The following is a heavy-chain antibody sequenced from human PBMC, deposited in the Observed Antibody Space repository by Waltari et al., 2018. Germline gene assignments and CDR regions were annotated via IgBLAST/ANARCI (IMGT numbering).Heavy chain of an antibody. CDR1: GFTFSSYA. CDR3: AKDCAENTY. J-gene: IGHJ4*02. V-gene: IGHV3-23*03. Sequence: EVQLLESGGGLVQPGGSLRLSCAASGFTFSSYAMSWVRQAPGKGLEWVSVISIGCSTYYADSVKGRFTISRDNSKNTLYLQMNSLRAEDTAVYYCAKDCAENTYWGQGTLVTVSS. CDR2: ISIGCST.